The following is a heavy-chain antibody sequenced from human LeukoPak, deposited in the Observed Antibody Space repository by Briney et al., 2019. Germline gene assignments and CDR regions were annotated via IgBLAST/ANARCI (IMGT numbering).Heavy chain of an antibody. J-gene: IGHJ5*02. CDR3: AREGTTNWFDP. CDR1: GGTFSSYA. D-gene: IGHD4-17*01. CDR2: INPNNGDT. Sequence: ASVKVSCKASGGTFSSYAISWVRQAPGQGLEWMGRINPNNGDTNLVQKFQGRVTMTRDTSISTVYMELSRLRSDDTAVYYCAREGTTNWFDPWGQGTLVTVSS. V-gene: IGHV1-2*06.